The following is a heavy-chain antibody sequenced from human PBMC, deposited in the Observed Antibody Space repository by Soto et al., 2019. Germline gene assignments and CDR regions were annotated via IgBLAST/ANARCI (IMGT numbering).Heavy chain of an antibody. CDR1: FTSYD. CDR2: MNPNSGNT. Sequence: QVQLVQSGAEVKKPGASVKVSCTFTSYDINWVRQATGQGLEWMAWMNPNSGNTRYAQKFQGRVTMTRNTSNFTAYMELSSPRSEDTAGYFWARGPGSSDWRFSYYYMDVWGQGTTVTVSS. CDR3: ARGPGSSDWRFSYYYMDV. V-gene: IGHV1-8*01. J-gene: IGHJ6*02. D-gene: IGHD6-19*01.